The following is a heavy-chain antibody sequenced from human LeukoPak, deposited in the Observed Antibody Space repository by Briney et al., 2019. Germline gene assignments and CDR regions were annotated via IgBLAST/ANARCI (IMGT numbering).Heavy chain of an antibody. CDR3: ARAGIYSSLTDAFDI. J-gene: IGHJ3*02. V-gene: IGHV4-59*01. D-gene: IGHD6-13*01. CDR2: IYYSGST. Sequence: PSETLSLTCTVSGGSISSYYWSWIRQPPGKGLERIGYIYYSGSTNYNPSLKSRVTISVDTSKNQFSLKLSSVTAADTAVYYCARAGIYSSLTDAFDIWGQGTMVTVSS. CDR1: GGSISSYY.